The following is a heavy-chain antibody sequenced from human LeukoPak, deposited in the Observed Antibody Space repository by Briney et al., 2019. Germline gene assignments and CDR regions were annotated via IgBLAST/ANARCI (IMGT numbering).Heavy chain of an antibody. Sequence: SETLSLTCAVYGGSFSGYYWSWIRQPPGKELEWIGEINHSGSTNYNPSLKSRVTISVDTSKNQFSLKLSSVTAADTAVYYCARSYCSGGSCPVGYWGQGTLVTVSS. D-gene: IGHD2-15*01. J-gene: IGHJ4*02. CDR1: GGSFSGYY. CDR3: ARSYCSGGSCPVGY. V-gene: IGHV4-34*01. CDR2: INHSGST.